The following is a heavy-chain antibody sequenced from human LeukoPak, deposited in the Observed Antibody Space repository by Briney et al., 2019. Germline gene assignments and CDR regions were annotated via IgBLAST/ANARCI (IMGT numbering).Heavy chain of an antibody. CDR1: GGSISSGGSIGSFY. CDR3: ARGGSGLFGVVRGVPFDY. J-gene: IGHJ4*02. V-gene: IGHV4-61*02. CDR2: IYTSGST. Sequence: ASETLSLTCTVSGGSISSGGSIGSFYWSWIRQPAGKGLEWIGRIYTSGSTNYNPSLKSRVTMSVDTSKNQFSLKLSSVTAADTAVYYCARGGSGLFGVVRGVPFDYWGQGTLVTVSS. D-gene: IGHD3-3*01.